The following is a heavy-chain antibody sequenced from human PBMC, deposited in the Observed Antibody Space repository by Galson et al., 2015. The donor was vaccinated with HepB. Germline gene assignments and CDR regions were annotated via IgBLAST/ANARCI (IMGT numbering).Heavy chain of an antibody. CDR1: GFTFSSYS. CDR3: ARDVTIFGEDGMDV. Sequence: SLRLSCAASGFTFSSYSMNWVRQAPGKGLEWVSSISSSSSYIYYADSVKGRFTISRDNAKNSLYLQMNSLRAEDTAVYYCARDVTIFGEDGMDVWGQGTTVTVSS. D-gene: IGHD3-3*01. J-gene: IGHJ6*02. CDR2: ISSSSSYI. V-gene: IGHV3-21*01.